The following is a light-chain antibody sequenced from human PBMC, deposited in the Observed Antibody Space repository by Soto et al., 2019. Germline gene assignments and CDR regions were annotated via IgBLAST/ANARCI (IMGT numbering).Light chain of an antibody. J-gene: IGKJ5*01. Sequence: DIQMTQSPSTLSASVGDRVIITCRSSQSIITWLAWYQQKPGKGPKLLIYKASTLQSGVPLRFSGRGSGTEFTLTISSLQPDDSATYYCQQYNSSPMTFGQGTRLEIK. CDR3: QQYNSSPMT. V-gene: IGKV1-5*03. CDR1: QSIITW. CDR2: KAS.